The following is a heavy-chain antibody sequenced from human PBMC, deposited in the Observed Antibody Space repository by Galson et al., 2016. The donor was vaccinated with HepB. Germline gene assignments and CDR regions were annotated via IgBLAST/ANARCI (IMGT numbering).Heavy chain of an antibody. Sequence: PALVKPTQTLALTCTFSGFSLSTDGVGVGWFRQPPGKALEWLALIYWDDDKRYSPSLKSRLTIAKETSKNQVVLTMSNMDPVDTATYYCAHRRGSVWYGSYFDYWGQGTLVTVSS. CDR2: IYWDDDK. CDR1: GFSLSTDGVG. V-gene: IGHV2-5*02. J-gene: IGHJ4*02. CDR3: AHRRGSVWYGSYFDY. D-gene: IGHD6-19*01.